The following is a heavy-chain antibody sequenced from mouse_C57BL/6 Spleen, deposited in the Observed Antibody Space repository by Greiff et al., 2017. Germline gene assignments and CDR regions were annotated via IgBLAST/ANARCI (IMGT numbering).Heavy chain of an antibody. J-gene: IGHJ2*01. CDR2: IYPGSGNT. V-gene: IGHV1-84*01. Sequence: VQLQQSGPELVKPGASVKISCKASGYTFTDYYINWVKQRPGQGLEWIGWIYPGSGNTKYNEKFKGKATLTVDTSSSTAYMQLSSLTSEDSAVYFCARAPYYYGSSYDYFDCWGQGTTLTVSS. CDR1: GYTFTDYY. CDR3: ARAPYYYGSSYDYFDC. D-gene: IGHD1-1*01.